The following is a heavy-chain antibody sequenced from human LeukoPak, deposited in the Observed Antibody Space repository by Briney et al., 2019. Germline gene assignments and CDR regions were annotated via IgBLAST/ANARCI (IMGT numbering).Heavy chain of an antibody. Sequence: PGGSLRLSCAASGFTFSSSWMHWVRQAPGKGLLWISRINGDGSRTGYADSVKGRFTISRDNAKNILYLQMNSLRAENTAVYYCSRGTYPYSSDTWGQGARVTVSS. V-gene: IGHV3-74*01. CDR2: INGDGSRT. CDR3: SRGTYPYSSDT. CDR1: GFTFSSSW. D-gene: IGHD3-10*01. J-gene: IGHJ5*02.